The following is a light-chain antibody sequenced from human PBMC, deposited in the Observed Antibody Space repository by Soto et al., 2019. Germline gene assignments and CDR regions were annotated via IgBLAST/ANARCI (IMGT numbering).Light chain of an antibody. Sequence: DIQMTQSPSSLSASVGDRVTITCRASQSISDSLNWYQQKPGKAPTLLIYAASSLQSGVPSRFSGSGSGTDFTLTISSLQPEDFATYYCQQSYSSPWTFGQGTTVDIK. CDR3: QQSYSSPWT. V-gene: IGKV1-39*01. CDR2: AAS. J-gene: IGKJ1*01. CDR1: QSISDS.